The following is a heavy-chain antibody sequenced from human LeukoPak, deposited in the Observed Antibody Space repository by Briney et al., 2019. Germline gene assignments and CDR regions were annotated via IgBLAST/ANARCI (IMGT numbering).Heavy chain of an antibody. CDR3: ASSVPKTKIFDY. CDR2: ISPDSRSI. Sequence: GESLRLSCVASEFTFSTYSMNWVRQAPGEGLEWVSIISPDSRSIAYEDSVEGRFTISRDNAKNSLYLQMNSLRAEDTALYYCASSVPKTKIFDYWGQGILVTVSS. J-gene: IGHJ4*02. D-gene: IGHD1-14*01. V-gene: IGHV3-21*01. CDR1: EFTFSTYS.